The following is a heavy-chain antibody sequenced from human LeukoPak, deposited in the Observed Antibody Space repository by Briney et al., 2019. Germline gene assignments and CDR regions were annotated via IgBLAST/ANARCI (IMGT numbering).Heavy chain of an antibody. V-gene: IGHV4-34*01. CDR1: GDSFSGYY. CDR3: ARDRLLWFKTNYYGMDV. CDR2: IEHSGST. J-gene: IGHJ6*02. Sequence: PSETLSLTCAVYGDSFSGYYWSWLRQPPGKGLEGFGEIEHSGSTKYNTSLKSRVTISVDTSKDQFSLKLSSVTAADTAVYYCARDRLLWFKTNYYGMDVWGQGTTVTVSS. D-gene: IGHD3-10*01.